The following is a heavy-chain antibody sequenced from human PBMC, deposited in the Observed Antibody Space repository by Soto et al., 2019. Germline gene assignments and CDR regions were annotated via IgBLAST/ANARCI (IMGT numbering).Heavy chain of an antibody. V-gene: IGHV3-11*06. D-gene: IGHD3-22*01. CDR1: GFTFSDYY. CDR2: VGRSGTYT. J-gene: IGHJ4*02. CDR3: ATYYYDSSGYYYFAY. Sequence: GGSLRLSCAASGFTFSDYYMSWVRQAPGKGLEWVSYVGRSGTYTNYADSVKGRFTISRDNAKNSLYLQMNSLRAEDTAVYYCATYYYDSSGYYYFAYWGQGTLVTVSS.